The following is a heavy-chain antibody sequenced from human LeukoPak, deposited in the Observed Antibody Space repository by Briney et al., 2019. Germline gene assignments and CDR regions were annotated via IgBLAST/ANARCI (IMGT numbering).Heavy chain of an antibody. V-gene: IGHV4-31*03. CDR2: IYYSGST. Sequence: SETLSLTCTVSGGSISSGGYYWSWIRQHPGKGLEWIGYIYYSGSTYYNPSLKSRVTISVDTSKNQFSLKLSSVTAADTAVYYCARDGLGRSGGGNWFDPWGQGTLVTVSS. J-gene: IGHJ5*02. CDR3: ARDGLGRSGGGNWFDP. CDR1: GGSISSGGYY. D-gene: IGHD1-14*01.